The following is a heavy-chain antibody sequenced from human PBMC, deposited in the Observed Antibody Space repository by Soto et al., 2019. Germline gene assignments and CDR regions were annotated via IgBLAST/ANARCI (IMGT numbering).Heavy chain of an antibody. CDR3: ARDWDWNNPSPAH. CDR1: GYSFTSYG. CDR2: ISGYNGNT. J-gene: IGHJ4*02. Sequence: QVQLVQSGAEVKKPGASVKVSCRASGYSFTSYGISWVRQAPGQGLEWMGWISGYNGNTNYAQKIQGRVTMTTDTSTRTAYMEVRSLRSDDTAVYFCARDWDWNNPSPAHWGQGTLVTVSS. V-gene: IGHV1-18*01. D-gene: IGHD1-1*01.